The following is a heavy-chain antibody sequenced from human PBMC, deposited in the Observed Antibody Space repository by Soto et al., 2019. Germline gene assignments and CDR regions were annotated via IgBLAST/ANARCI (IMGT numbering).Heavy chain of an antibody. V-gene: IGHV3-21*01. J-gene: IGHJ4*02. CDR3: ARDTQNGDYIDY. CDR1: GFTFSSYS. D-gene: IGHD2-8*01. Sequence: GGSLRLSCAASGFTFSSYSMNWVRQAPGKGLEWVSSISSSSSYIYYADSVKGRFTISRDNAKNSLYLQMNSLRAEDTAVYYCARDTQNGDYIDYWGQGTLVTVSS. CDR2: ISSSSSYI.